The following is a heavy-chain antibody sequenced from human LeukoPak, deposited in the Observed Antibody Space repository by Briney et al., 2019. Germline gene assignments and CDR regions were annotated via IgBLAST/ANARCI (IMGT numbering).Heavy chain of an antibody. J-gene: IGHJ6*03. Sequence: GGSLRLSCAASGFTFSSYWMSWVRQAPGKGREWVANIKQDGREKDYVDSVKGRFTISRDNAKNSLYLQVNSLRAEDTAVYYWARDRRDYYGSGSYYKDYYYYMDVWGKGTTVTVSS. CDR1: GFTFSSYW. CDR2: IKQDGREK. V-gene: IGHV3-7*01. CDR3: ARDRRDYYGSGSYYKDYYYYMDV. D-gene: IGHD3-10*01.